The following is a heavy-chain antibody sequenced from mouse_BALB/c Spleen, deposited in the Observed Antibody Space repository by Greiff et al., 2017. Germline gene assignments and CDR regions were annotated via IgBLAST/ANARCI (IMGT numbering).Heavy chain of an antibody. CDR2: INPSNGRT. V-gene: IGHV1S81*02. CDR3: ARYDTTATFY. J-gene: IGHJ2*01. D-gene: IGHD1-2*01. CDR1: GYTFTSYW. Sequence: QVQLQQPGADLVKPGASVKLSCKASGYTFTSYWMHWVKQRPGQGLEWIGEINPSNGRTNYNEKFKSKATLTVDKSSSTAYMQLSSLTSEDSAVYYCARYDTTATFYWGQGTTLTVSS.